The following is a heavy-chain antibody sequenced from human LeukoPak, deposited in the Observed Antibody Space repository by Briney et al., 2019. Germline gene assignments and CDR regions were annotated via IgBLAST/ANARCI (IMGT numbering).Heavy chain of an antibody. D-gene: IGHD3-22*01. V-gene: IGHV4-38-2*02. CDR1: GYSISSGYY. J-gene: IGHJ4*02. CDR2: LYHSGST. CDR3: ARSGTGLLRYYFDY. Sequence: SETLSLTCTVSGYSISSGYYWGWIRQPPGRGLEWIGSLYHSGSTYYNPSLKSRVTISVDTSKNQFSLRLTSVTAADTAVYYCARSGTGLLRYYFDYWGQGTLITVSS.